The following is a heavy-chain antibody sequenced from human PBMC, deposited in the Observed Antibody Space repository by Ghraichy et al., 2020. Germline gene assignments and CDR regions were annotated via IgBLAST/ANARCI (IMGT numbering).Heavy chain of an antibody. CDR2: ISGSGGST. J-gene: IGHJ3*02. Sequence: GGSLRLSCAASGFTFSSYAMSWVRQAPGKGLEWVSAISGSGGSTYYADSVKGRFTISRDNSKNTLYLQMNSLRAEDTAVYYCAKDFWYQLLFDDAFDIWGQGTMVTVSS. CDR1: GFTFSSYA. V-gene: IGHV3-23*01. CDR3: AKDFWYQLLFDDAFDI. D-gene: IGHD2-2*01.